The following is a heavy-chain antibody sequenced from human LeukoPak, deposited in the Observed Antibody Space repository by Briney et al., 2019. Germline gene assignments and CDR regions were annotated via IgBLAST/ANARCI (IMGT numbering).Heavy chain of an antibody. CDR2: IKQDGSEK. CDR3: ARGGSGSYQYYFDY. V-gene: IGHV3-7*03. D-gene: IGHD1-26*01. Sequence: GGSLRLSCAASGFTFSSYWMSWVRQAPGKGLEWVANIKQDGSEKYYVDSVKGRFTISRGNAKNSLYLQMNSLRAEDTAVYYCARGGSGSYQYYFDYWGQGTLVTVSS. J-gene: IGHJ4*02. CDR1: GFTFSSYW.